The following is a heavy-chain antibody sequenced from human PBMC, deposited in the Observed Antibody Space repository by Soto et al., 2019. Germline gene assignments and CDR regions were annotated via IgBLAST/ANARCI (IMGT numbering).Heavy chain of an antibody. CDR1: GFTVSRS. D-gene: IGHD6-25*01. CDR3: ARDASGPFDY. V-gene: IGHV3-53*01. J-gene: IGHJ4*02. CDR2: IYDDGNT. Sequence: PGGSLRLSCAATGFTVSRSMSWVRQAPGRGLECVSFIYDDGNTYYTDSVKGRFTISRDISKNTLYLQMDSLRVEDTAVYFCARDASGPFDYWGQGTPVTGSS.